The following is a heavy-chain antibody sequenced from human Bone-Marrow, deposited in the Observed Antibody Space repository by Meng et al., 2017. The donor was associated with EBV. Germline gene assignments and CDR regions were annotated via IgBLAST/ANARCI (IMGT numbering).Heavy chain of an antibody. CDR2: INTDNGNT. V-gene: IGHV1-3*04. J-gene: IGHJ4*02. D-gene: IGHD2/OR15-2a*01. CDR3: ARGGGTTGLCFSDY. CDR1: GYTLTDFTRYP. Sequence: QGMRGEYGSEGKNLSATVQVYCKDSGYTLTDFTRYPIHWVRQAPGQGLEWMGRINTDNGNTKYSKNFQGRVTITRDTSASTVYVELSSLRSEDTAVYYCARGGGTTGLCFSDYWGQGTLVTVSS.